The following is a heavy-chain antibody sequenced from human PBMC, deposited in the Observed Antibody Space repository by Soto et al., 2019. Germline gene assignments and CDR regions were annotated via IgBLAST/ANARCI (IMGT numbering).Heavy chain of an antibody. CDR2: TYYRSRWYS. D-gene: IGHD2-15*01. CDR1: GDTVSSNSVA. V-gene: IGHV6-1*01. CDR3: ARSEEDSDYYYYGMDV. Sequence: PSQTLSLTCVGSGDTVSSNSVAWNWVRKSPSRGLEWLGRTYYRSRWYSDYAVSVRSRIDINADTSKNQVSLQLNSVTPEDTAVYYCARSEEDSDYYYYGMDVWGQGTTGTVS. J-gene: IGHJ6*02.